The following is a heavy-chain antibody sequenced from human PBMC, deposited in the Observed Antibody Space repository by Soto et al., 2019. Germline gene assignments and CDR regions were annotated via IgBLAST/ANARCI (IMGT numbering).Heavy chain of an antibody. V-gene: IGHV4-34*01. D-gene: IGHD3-10*01. CDR1: GGSFSGYY. CDR3: ARVRMVRGALKKNWFDP. CDR2: INHSGST. J-gene: IGHJ5*02. Sequence: SETLSLTCAVYGGSFSGYYWSWIRQPPGKGLEWIGEINHSGSTNYNTSHKSRVTISVDTSKNQFSLKLSSVTAADTAVYYCARVRMVRGALKKNWFDPWGQGTLVTVSS.